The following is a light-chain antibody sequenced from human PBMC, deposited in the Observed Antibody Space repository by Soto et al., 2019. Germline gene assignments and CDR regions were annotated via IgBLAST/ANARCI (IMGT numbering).Light chain of an antibody. J-gene: IGKJ1*01. Sequence: DIQMTQSPSTLSASVGDRVTITCRASQSITGWLAWFQQKPGKAPKLLISKASRLESGVPSRFSGSGSGTEFTLSISGLQPDDFATYYCLQLYNFSWTFGQGTKVEIK. CDR3: LQLYNFSWT. CDR2: KAS. CDR1: QSITGW. V-gene: IGKV1-5*03.